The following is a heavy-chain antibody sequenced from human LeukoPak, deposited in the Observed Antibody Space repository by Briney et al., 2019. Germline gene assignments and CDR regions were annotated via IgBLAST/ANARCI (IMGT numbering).Heavy chain of an antibody. Sequence: GASVQVSCKASGYTFTAYYIHWVRQAPGQGLEWMGWINPNTGGTNYAQKFQGRVTITRDTSINTAYMDLSRLTSDDTALYYCARDHNSENWGSLGGWGQGTLVTVSS. CDR2: INPNTGGT. CDR1: GYTFTAYY. J-gene: IGHJ4*02. V-gene: IGHV1-2*02. D-gene: IGHD7-27*01. CDR3: ARDHNSENWGSLGG.